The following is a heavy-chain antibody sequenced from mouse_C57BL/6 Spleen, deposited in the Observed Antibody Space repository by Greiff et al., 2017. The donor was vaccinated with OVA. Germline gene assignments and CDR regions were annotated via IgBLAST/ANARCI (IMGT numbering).Heavy chain of an antibody. CDR2: IGPENGDT. D-gene: IGHD2-2*01. V-gene: IGHV14-4*01. Sequence: EVMLQESGAELVRPGASVKLSCTASGFNIKDDDMHWVKQRPEKGLEWMGRIGPENGDTEYASKFQGKATITADTSSNTAYLQLSSLTSEDTAGYYCTVYGYDGVDYWGQGTTLTVSS. CDR3: TVYGYDGVDY. J-gene: IGHJ2*01. CDR1: GFNIKDDD.